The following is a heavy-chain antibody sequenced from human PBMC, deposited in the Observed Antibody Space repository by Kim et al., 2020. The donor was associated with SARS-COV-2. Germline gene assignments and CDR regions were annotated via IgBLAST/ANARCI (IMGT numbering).Heavy chain of an antibody. Sequence: GGSLRLSCAASGFTFSAYTMSWVRQAPGKGLQWVSSISGSGGRTYYADSVKGRFTISRDNSKNTLYLKMNSLRAEDTAVYYCAKDYYYGSGVDAKTFDPWGQGTLVTVSS. J-gene: IGHJ5*02. CDR3: AKDYYYGSGVDAKTFDP. D-gene: IGHD3-10*01. CDR2: ISGSGGRT. CDR1: GFTFSAYT. V-gene: IGHV3-23*01.